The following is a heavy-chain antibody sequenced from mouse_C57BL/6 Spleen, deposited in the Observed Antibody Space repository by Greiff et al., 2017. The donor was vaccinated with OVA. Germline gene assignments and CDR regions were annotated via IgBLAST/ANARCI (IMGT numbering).Heavy chain of an antibody. CDR2: IDPANGNT. CDR1: GFNIKNTY. Sequence: VQLQQSVAELVRPGASVKLSCTASGFNIKNTYMHWVKQRPEQGLEWIGRIDPANGNTKYAPKFQGKAIITADNSSNTAYLQLNSLTSEDTAIYYCARRDYGSDGYFDVWGTGTTVTVSS. CDR3: ARRDYGSDGYFDV. D-gene: IGHD2-1*01. V-gene: IGHV14-3*01. J-gene: IGHJ1*03.